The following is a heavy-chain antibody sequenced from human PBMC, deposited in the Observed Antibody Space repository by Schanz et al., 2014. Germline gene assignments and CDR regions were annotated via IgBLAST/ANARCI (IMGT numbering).Heavy chain of an antibody. CDR2: ISTDGTKT. Sequence: QVQLVESGGGVVQPGRSLRLSCAASGFTFSSYAMHWVRQAPGKGLEWVAVISTDGTKTYYAASVRGRFTISRDNSKNTVYLQMNSLRSEDTAVYYCTRDRGALINHNDALDLWGQGTMVSVSS. CDR1: GFTFSSYA. CDR3: TRDRGALINHNDALDL. V-gene: IGHV3-30*04. D-gene: IGHD3-16*01. J-gene: IGHJ3*01.